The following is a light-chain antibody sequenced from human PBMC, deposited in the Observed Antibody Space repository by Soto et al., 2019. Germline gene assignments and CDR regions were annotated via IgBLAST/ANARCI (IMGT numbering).Light chain of an antibody. CDR2: SNN. CDR1: ISNLGTNN. J-gene: IGLJ1*01. CDR3: AAWDDSVNGRGYV. V-gene: IGLV1-44*01. Sequence: QSVLTQPPSASGTPGQRVNISCSGSISNLGTNNVSWYQQLPGTAPTLLIFSNNQRPSVVTDRFSRSKSATSASLAISGLQSEDEDDYFCAAWDDSVNGRGYVFGTGTKVTVL.